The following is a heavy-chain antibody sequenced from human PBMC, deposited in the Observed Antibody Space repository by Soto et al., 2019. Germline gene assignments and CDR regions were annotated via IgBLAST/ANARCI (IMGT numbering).Heavy chain of an antibody. Sequence: QVQLVQSGAEVKKPGASVKVSCKASGYTFTSYYMHWVRQAPGQGLEWMGIINPSGGSTSYAQKFRGRVTMTRDTSTSTVYMELSSLRSEDTAVYYCAREGSVATFDIWGQGTMVTVSS. CDR3: AREGSVATFDI. J-gene: IGHJ3*02. V-gene: IGHV1-46*03. CDR1: GYTFTSYY. CDR2: INPSGGST. D-gene: IGHD5-12*01.